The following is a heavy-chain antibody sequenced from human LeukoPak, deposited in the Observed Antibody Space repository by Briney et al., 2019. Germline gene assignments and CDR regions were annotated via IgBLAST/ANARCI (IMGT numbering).Heavy chain of an antibody. Sequence: QPGGSLRLSCAASGFTFSSYSMNWVRQAPGKGLEWVSYISSSSSTIYYADSVKGRFTISRDNAKNSQYLEMNSLRAEDTAVYYCARGQVGGGSGGYYRDWGQGTLVTVSS. CDR1: GFTFSSYS. CDR3: ARGQVGGGSGGYYRD. CDR2: ISSSSSTI. J-gene: IGHJ4*02. D-gene: IGHD3-10*01. V-gene: IGHV3-48*04.